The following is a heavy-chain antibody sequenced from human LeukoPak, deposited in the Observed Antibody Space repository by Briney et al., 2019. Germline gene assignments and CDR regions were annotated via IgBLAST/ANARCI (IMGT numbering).Heavy chain of an antibody. CDR3: ARDRAGEGFDP. J-gene: IGHJ5*02. CDR1: GGSISSGGYY. CDR2: IYYSGST. Sequence: SQTLSLTCTVPGGSISSGGYYWSWIRQHPGKGLEWIGYIYYSGSTYYNPSLKSQVTISVDTSKNQFSLKLSSVTAADTAVYYCARDRAGEGFDPWGQGTLVTVSS. D-gene: IGHD6-19*01. V-gene: IGHV4-31*01.